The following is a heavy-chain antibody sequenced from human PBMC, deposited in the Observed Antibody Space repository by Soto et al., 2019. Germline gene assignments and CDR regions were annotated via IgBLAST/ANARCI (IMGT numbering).Heavy chain of an antibody. CDR2: IIPIFGTA. D-gene: IGHD3-22*01. Sequence: SVNVSCKASAGTFSSYAFSWVRHAPGQGLEWMGGIIPIFGTANYAQKFQGRFPITADESTSTAYMELSSLRSEDTAVYYCARGSERYYYDSSGYSLFDYWGQGTLVTVSS. V-gene: IGHV1-69*13. CDR3: ARGSERYYYDSSGYSLFDY. J-gene: IGHJ4*02. CDR1: AGTFSSYA.